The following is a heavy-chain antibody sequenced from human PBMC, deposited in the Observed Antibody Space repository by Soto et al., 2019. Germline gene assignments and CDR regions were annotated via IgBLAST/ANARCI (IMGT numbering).Heavy chain of an antibody. CDR2: IDYSGSTNHSGST. CDR3: ARHLFYGDYRFDY. J-gene: IGHJ4*02. Sequence: KASETLSLTCTVSGGSINSYYWNWIRQPPGKGLEWIGYIDYSGSTNHSGSTNSNPSLKSRITISVDTSKTQFSLELSSVTAADTAVYYCARHLFYGDYRFDYWGQGTLVTVSS. V-gene: IGHV4-59*08. CDR1: GGSINSYY. D-gene: IGHD4-17*01.